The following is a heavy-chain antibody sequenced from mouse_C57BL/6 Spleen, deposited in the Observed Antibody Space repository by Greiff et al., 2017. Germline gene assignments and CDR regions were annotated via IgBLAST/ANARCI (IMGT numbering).Heavy chain of an antibody. CDR2: ISYDGSN. V-gene: IGHV3-6*01. J-gene: IGHJ2*01. Sequence: EVKLMESGPGLVKPSQSLSLTCSVTGYSITSGYYWNWIRQFPGNKLEWMGYISYDGSNNYNPSLKNRISITRDTSKNQFFLKLNSVTTEDTATYYCAREGGSSGYNWGQGTTLTVSS. CDR3: AREGGSSGYN. D-gene: IGHD3-2*02. CDR1: GYSITSGYY.